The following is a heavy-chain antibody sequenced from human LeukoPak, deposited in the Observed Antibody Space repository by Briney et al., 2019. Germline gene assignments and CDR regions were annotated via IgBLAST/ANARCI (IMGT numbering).Heavy chain of an antibody. CDR2: IRYSGNT. CDR1: GGSISNHY. V-gene: IGHV4-59*11. Sequence: KPSETLSLTCTVSGGSISNHYWSWIRQPPGKGLEWIANIRYSGNTHYNPSLRSRVTISIDTSKAQFSLQVNSVTAADTAVYYCVRDXLEXDSGWWDDTFDMWSQGTMVTVSS. J-gene: IGHJ3*02. CDR3: VRDXLEXDSGWWDDTFDM. D-gene: IGHD2-15*01.